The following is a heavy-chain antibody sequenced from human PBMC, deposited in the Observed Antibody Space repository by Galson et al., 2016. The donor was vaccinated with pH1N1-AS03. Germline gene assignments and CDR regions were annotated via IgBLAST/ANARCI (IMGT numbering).Heavy chain of an antibody. D-gene: IGHD2-8*01. V-gene: IGHV2-5*02. CDR3: ARSTHVNEGLDY. J-gene: IGHJ4*02. Sequence: PALVKPTQTLTLTCTFSGFSLSTGGVHVAWIRQPPGKALEWLALIFWDGVTRYSPSLRSRLTITKDTSKNQVVLTMTNMDPADTGTYYCARSTHVNEGLDYWGQGTLVTVSS. CDR2: IFWDGVT. CDR1: GFSLSTGGVH.